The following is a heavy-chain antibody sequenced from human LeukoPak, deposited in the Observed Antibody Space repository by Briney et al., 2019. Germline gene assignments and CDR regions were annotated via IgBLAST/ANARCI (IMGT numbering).Heavy chain of an antibody. CDR3: ARGGQVVGGSTVYFDY. CDR2: IDTSGST. V-gene: IGHV4-4*07. Sequence: SETLSLTCTVSGNSISSYYWSWIRQPAGKGLEWIGRIDTSGSTNCNPSLKSRVTMSVDTSKNQFSLKLSSVTAADTAVYYCARGGQVVGGSTVYFDYWGQGTLVTVSS. D-gene: IGHD1-26*01. J-gene: IGHJ4*02. CDR1: GNSISSYY.